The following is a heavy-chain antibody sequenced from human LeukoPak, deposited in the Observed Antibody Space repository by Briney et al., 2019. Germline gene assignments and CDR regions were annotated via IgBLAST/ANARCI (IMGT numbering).Heavy chain of an antibody. CDR1: GFTFSSYE. CDR2: ISSSGSTI. Sequence: GGSLRLSCAASGFTFSSYEMNWVRQAPGKGLEWVSYISSSGSTIYYADSVKGRFTISRDNAKNSLYLQMNSLRAEDTAVYYCARDLIGPWLVFGYWGQGTLVTVSS. V-gene: IGHV3-48*03. CDR3: ARDLIGPWLVFGY. J-gene: IGHJ4*02. D-gene: IGHD6-19*01.